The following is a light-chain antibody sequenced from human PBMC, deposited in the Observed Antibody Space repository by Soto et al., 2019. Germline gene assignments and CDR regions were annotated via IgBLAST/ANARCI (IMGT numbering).Light chain of an antibody. J-gene: IGLJ3*02. V-gene: IGLV2-8*01. CDR1: SSDVGGYDF. CDR2: QVR. Sequence: QSALTQPPSASGSPGQSVTISCTGTSSDVGGYDFVSWYQQHPGRAPKLMTYQVRKRPSGVPDRFSGSKSGNTASLTVAGLLADDEADYYCCSFAGRNTWVFGGGTKLTVL. CDR3: CSFAGRNTWV.